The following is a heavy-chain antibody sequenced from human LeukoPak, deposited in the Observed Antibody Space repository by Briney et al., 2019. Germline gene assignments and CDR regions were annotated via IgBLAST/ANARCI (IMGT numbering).Heavy chain of an antibody. V-gene: IGHV3-11*04. CDR2: ISSGGDII. CDR1: GFTFTDHY. Sequence: GGSLRLSCAASGFTFTDHYMSWVRQAPGKGLEWVSYISSGGDIIYYADSVKGRFTNSRDNAKNSLFLQMNSLRAEDTAVYYCTREDYYYASGHWAQGTLVTVSS. CDR3: TREDYYYASGH. J-gene: IGHJ4*02. D-gene: IGHD3-10*01.